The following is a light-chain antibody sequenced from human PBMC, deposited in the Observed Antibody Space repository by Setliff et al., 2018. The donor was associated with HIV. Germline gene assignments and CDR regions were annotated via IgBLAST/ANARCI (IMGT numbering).Light chain of an antibody. CDR1: SSDVGGYDY. V-gene: IGLV2-14*03. CDR2: DVH. Sequence: QSVLTQPASVSGSPGQSITISCTGSSSDVGGYDYVAWYQQHPGKTPELLIFDVHNRPSGVSHRFSGSKSGNTASLTISGLQAEDEADYYCSSYIASRALVFGGGTKVTVL. J-gene: IGLJ3*02. CDR3: SSYIASRALV.